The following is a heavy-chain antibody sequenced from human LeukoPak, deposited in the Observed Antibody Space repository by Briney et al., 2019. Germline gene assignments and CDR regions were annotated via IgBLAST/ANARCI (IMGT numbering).Heavy chain of an antibody. CDR2: INPNRGET. V-gene: IGHV1-2*02. CDR3: SRVILGCSGYDWDY. D-gene: IGHD5-12*01. CDR1: GYTLTDYY. Sequence: ASVKVSCKASGYTLTDYYMHWVRQAPRPRLEWVGWINPNRGETNYALQFQARDTMNRDTSLSTAYMELSRLRYDDTALYYCSRVILGCSGYDWDYWGEGGLVGV. J-gene: IGHJ4*02.